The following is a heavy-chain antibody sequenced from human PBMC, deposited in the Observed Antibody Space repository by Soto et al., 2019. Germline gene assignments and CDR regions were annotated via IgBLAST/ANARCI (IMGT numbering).Heavy chain of an antibody. Sequence: QLQLQESGPGLVKPSETLSLTCTVSGGSISSSSCYWGWIRQPPGKGLEWIGSIYYSGSTYYNPSLKSRVTISVDTSKNQFSLKLSSVAAADTAVYYCARQPYCSSTSCYPFSNWFDPWGQGTLVTVSS. D-gene: IGHD2-2*01. V-gene: IGHV4-39*01. J-gene: IGHJ5*02. CDR2: IYYSGST. CDR3: ARQPYCSSTSCYPFSNWFDP. CDR1: GGSISSSSCY.